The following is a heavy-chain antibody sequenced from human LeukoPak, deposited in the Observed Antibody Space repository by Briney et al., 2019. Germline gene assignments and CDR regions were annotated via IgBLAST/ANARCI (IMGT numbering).Heavy chain of an antibody. D-gene: IGHD6-19*01. CDR1: GFTFSSYG. V-gene: IGHV3-30*02. J-gene: IGHJ6*03. CDR3: AKDVGSGWPYYYYYYMDV. CDR2: IRYDGSNK. Sequence: SGGSLRLSCAASGFTFSSYGMHWVRQAPGKGLEWVAFIRYDGSNKYYADSVKGRFTISRDNSKNTLYLQMNSLRAEDTAVYYCAKDVGSGWPYYYYYYMDVWGKGTTVTISS.